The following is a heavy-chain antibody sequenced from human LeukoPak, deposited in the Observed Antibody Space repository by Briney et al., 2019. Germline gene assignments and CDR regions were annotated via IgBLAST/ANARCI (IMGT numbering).Heavy chain of an antibody. J-gene: IGHJ3*02. CDR2: ISGSGGST. CDR1: GFTFSSCA. V-gene: IGHV3-23*01. Sequence: GGSLRLSCAASGFTFSSCAMSWVRQAPGKGLEWVSAISGSGGSTYYADSVKGRFTISRDNSKNTLYLQMNSLRAEDTAVYYCAKARAGMYSSGWYSDAFDIWGQGTMVTVSS. CDR3: AKARAGMYSSGWYSDAFDI. D-gene: IGHD6-19*01.